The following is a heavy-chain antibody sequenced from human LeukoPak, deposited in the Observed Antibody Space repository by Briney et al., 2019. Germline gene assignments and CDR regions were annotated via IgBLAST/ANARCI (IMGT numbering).Heavy chain of an antibody. CDR3: AIPFDYHDAFDI. Sequence: PGGSLRLSCAASGFAFSSYAMNWVRQAPGKGLEWVSGISGSGSSTYYADSVKGRFTISRDSSENTLFLQMNSLRVEDTAVYYCAIPFDYHDAFDIWGQGTMVTVSS. V-gene: IGHV3-23*01. CDR2: ISGSGSST. D-gene: IGHD5-12*01. J-gene: IGHJ3*02. CDR1: GFAFSSYA.